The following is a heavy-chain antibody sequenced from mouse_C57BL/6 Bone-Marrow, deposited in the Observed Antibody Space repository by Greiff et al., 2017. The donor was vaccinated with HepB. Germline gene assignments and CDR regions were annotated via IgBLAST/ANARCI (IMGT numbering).Heavy chain of an antibody. D-gene: IGHD1-1*01. V-gene: IGHV1-64*01. CDR1: GYTFTSYW. Sequence: QVQLQQPGAELVKPGASVKLSCKASGYTFTSYWMHWVKQRPGQGLEWIGVIHPNSGSTNYNEKFKSKATLTVDKSSSTAYMQLSSLTSEDSAVYYCARAPYYGSSYGYFDYWGQGTTLTVSS. CDR2: IHPNSGST. J-gene: IGHJ2*01. CDR3: ARAPYYGSSYGYFDY.